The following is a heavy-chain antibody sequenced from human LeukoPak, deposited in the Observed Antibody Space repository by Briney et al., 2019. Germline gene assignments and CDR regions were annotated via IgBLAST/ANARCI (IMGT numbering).Heavy chain of an antibody. CDR2: INPSGGST. V-gene: IGHV1-46*01. Sequence: GASVKVSCKASVYTFTSYNMHWVRHAPGQGLEWMGIINPSGGSTSYAQKFQGRATMTRDTSTSTVYMELSSLRSEDTAVYYCARGVRGVRSGNWFDPWGQGTLVTVSS. CDR1: VYTFTSYN. D-gene: IGHD2-8*01. CDR3: ARGVRGVRSGNWFDP. J-gene: IGHJ5*02.